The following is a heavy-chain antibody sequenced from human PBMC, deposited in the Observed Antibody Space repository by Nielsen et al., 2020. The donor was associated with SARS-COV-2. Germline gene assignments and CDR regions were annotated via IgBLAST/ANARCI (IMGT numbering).Heavy chain of an antibody. J-gene: IGHJ6*02. V-gene: IGHV3-20*01. CDR3: AVNWNDNYYGMDV. D-gene: IGHD1-1*01. Sequence: GESLKISCAASGFTFDDYGMSWVRQAPGKGLEWVSGINWNGGSTGYADSVKGRFTISRDNAKNSLYLQMNSLRAEDTALYHCAVNWNDNYYGMDVWGQGTTVTVSS. CDR2: INWNGGST. CDR1: GFTFDDYG.